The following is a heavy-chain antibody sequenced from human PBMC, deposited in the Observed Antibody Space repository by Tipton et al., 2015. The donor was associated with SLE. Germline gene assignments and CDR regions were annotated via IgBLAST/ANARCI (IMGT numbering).Heavy chain of an antibody. CDR2: VSYSGST. J-gene: IGHJ6*03. CDR1: GAAISAYY. Sequence: TLSLTCSVSGAAISAYYWSWIRQPPGKGLEWIGYVSYSGSTNYNPSLKSRVTISVDTSMNHLSLKLNSVTAADTGVYYCVKSVVVVSPRDYYYYMDVWGKGTTVTVSS. D-gene: IGHD2-15*01. V-gene: IGHV4-59*08. CDR3: VKSVVVVSPRDYYYYMDV.